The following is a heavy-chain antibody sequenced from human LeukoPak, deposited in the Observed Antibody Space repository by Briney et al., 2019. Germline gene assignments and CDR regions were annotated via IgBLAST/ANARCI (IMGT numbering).Heavy chain of an antibody. CDR3: ARDPGVRIQLWLKARDAFDI. CDR1: GGSVSDYY. V-gene: IGHV4-38-2*02. CDR2: IYHSGST. J-gene: IGHJ3*02. Sequence: PSETLSLTCTVSGGSVSDYYWGWIRQPPGKGLEWIGSIYHSGSTYYNPSLKSRVTISVDTSKNQFSLKLSSVTAADTAVYYCARDPGVRIQLWLKARDAFDIWGQGTMVTVSS. D-gene: IGHD5-18*01.